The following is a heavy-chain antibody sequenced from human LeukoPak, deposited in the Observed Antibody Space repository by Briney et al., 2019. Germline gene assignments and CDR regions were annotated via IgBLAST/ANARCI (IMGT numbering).Heavy chain of an antibody. CDR3: GKDISAGGMDV. Sequence: GGSLRLSCAASRFTFSSYAMSRVRQAPGKGLEWVSGISGIGGSTYYADSVKGRFTISRDNSKNTLYLQMNSLRAEDTAIYYCGKDISAGGMDVWGQGTTVTVSS. V-gene: IGHV3-23*01. CDR2: ISGIGGST. CDR1: RFTFSSYA. D-gene: IGHD3-10*01. J-gene: IGHJ6*02.